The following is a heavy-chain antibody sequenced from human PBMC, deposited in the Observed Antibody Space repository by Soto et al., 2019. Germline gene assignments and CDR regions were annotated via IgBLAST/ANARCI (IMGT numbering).Heavy chain of an antibody. CDR1: GYSFATSW. D-gene: IGHD6-13*01. CDR3: ARLYSSSPGF. Sequence: PXXSLKISCQGFGYSFATSWIARVRQMPGKGLEWMGIIYPADSDTRYSPSFQGQVTISADKSITTAYLQWSSLKASDTAMYYCARLYSSSPGFWGQGTLVTVSS. V-gene: IGHV5-51*01. CDR2: IYPADSDT. J-gene: IGHJ4*02.